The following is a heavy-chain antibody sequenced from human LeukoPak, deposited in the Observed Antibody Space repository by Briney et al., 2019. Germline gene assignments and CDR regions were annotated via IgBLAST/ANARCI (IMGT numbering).Heavy chain of an antibody. Sequence: RGGSLRLSCAACGFTFSTYDMSWVRQARGKGVEGVSVVSDSGGGTFYADSVKGRFTISRDNYKNTMYLQMNSLRVEDTAVYYCAKAGLYSGSYYLQLAYWGQGTLVTVSS. CDR1: GFTFSTYD. CDR3: AKAGLYSGSYYLQLAY. D-gene: IGHD1-26*01. CDR2: VSDSGGGT. J-gene: IGHJ4*02. V-gene: IGHV3-23*01.